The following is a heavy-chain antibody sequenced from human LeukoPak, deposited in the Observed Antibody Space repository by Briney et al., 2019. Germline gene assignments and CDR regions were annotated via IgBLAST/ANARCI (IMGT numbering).Heavy chain of an antibody. D-gene: IGHD6-19*01. V-gene: IGHV3-30*03. Sequence: GGSLRLSCAASGFTFSTYAMHWVRQAPGKGLEWVAVISYDGSYKYYADSVKGRFSISRDNSKKTLYLQMSSLRDGDTAVYYCAGVSESGWYYFDYWGQGTLVTVSS. CDR3: AGVSESGWYYFDY. CDR2: ISYDGSYK. CDR1: GFTFSTYA. J-gene: IGHJ4*02.